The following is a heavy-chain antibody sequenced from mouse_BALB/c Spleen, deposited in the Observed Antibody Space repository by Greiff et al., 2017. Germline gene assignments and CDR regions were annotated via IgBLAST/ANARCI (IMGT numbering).Heavy chain of an antibody. V-gene: IGHV5-6-2*01. Sequence: EVKLQESGGGLVKLGGSLKLSCAASGFTFSSYYMSWVRQTPEKRLELVAAINSNGGSTYYPDTVKGRFTISRDNAKNTLYLQMSSLKTEDTALYYCARRWDYAMDYWGQGTSVTVSA. CDR1: GFTFSSYY. CDR2: INSNGGST. CDR3: ARRWDYAMDY. D-gene: IGHD1-1*02. J-gene: IGHJ4*01.